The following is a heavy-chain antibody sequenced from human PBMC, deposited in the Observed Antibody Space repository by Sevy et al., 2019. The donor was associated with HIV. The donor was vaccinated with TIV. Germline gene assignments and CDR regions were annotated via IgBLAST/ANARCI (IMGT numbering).Heavy chain of an antibody. D-gene: IGHD6-19*01. V-gene: IGHV3-9*03. CDR1: GFTFDDYA. Sequence: SLRLSCAASGFTFDDYAMHWVRQAPGKGLEWVSGISWNSGSIGYADSVKGRFTISRDNAKNSLYLQMNSLRAEDMALYYCAKDIGSGPQYYFDYWGQGTLVTVSS. J-gene: IGHJ4*02. CDR2: ISWNSGSI. CDR3: AKDIGSGPQYYFDY.